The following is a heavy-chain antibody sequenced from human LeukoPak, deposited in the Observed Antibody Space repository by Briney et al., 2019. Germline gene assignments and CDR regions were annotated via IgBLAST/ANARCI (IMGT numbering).Heavy chain of an antibody. D-gene: IGHD5-12*01. Sequence: PSETLSLTCAVYGGSFSAYHWIWIRQPPGKGLEWIGYIYHSGSTYYNPSLKSRVTISVDRSKNQFSLKLSSVTAADTAVYYCARGAPFSSGYSDYWGQGTLVTVSS. CDR2: IYHSGST. CDR3: ARGAPFSSGYSDY. CDR1: GGSFSAYH. J-gene: IGHJ4*02. V-gene: IGHV4-34*01.